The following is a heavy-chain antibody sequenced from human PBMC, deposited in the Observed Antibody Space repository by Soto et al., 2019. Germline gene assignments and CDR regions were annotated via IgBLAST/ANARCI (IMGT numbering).Heavy chain of an antibody. CDR3: SKGGRQWLVTSDFNY. CDR2: VSHDGRNT. Sequence: VQLVESGGGVVQPGRSLRLSCAASGFTFSDYAMHWVRQAPGKGLEWVAVVSHDGRNTHYADSVKGRFTISRDSSKNTRSLDMNSLRAEDRAVYYWSKGGRQWLVTSDFNYWGQGARVTVSS. CDR1: GFTFSDYA. D-gene: IGHD6-19*01. J-gene: IGHJ4*02. V-gene: IGHV3-30*18.